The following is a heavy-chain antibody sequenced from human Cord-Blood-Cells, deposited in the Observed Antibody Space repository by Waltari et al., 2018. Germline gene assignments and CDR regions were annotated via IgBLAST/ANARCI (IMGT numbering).Heavy chain of an antibody. CDR1: GGSFSGYY. CDR3: ARVLSGCSSTSCYAFDY. CDR2: INHSGST. Sequence: QVQLQQWGAGLLKPSETLSLTCAVYGGSFSGYYWTWIRQPPGKGREWIGEINHSGSTNYNPSLKSRVTISVDTSKNQFSLKLSSVTAADTAVYYCARVLSGCSSTSCYAFDYWGQGTLVTVSS. V-gene: IGHV4-34*01. J-gene: IGHJ4*02. D-gene: IGHD2-2*01.